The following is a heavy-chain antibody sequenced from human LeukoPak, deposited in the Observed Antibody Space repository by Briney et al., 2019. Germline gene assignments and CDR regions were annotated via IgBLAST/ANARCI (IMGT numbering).Heavy chain of an antibody. CDR1: GFTFSSYW. CDR2: IKQDGSEK. J-gene: IGHJ6*03. Sequence: GGSLRLSCAASGFTFSSYWMSWVRQAPGKGLEWVANIKQDGSEKYYVDSVKGRFTISRDNAKNSLYLQMNSLRAEDTAVYYCARVKRSLEYYYYLDVWGKGTTVTVSS. CDR3: ARVKRSLEYYYYLDV. D-gene: IGHD1-26*01. V-gene: IGHV3-7*01.